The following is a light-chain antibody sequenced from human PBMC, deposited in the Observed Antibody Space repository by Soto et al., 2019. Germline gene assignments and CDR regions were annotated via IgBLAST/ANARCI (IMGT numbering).Light chain of an antibody. Sequence: QSVLPQAPSASGTPGQRVTISRSGSSSNLGSNTVHWYQQLPGTATKLLIYSNNQRTSGVPDRLAGSKSDTSASLAITGLESEEEADYYCAVWDVSLNAVGLGGGTKRTL. J-gene: IGLJ2*01. CDR3: AVWDVSLNAVG. V-gene: IGLV1-44*01. CDR1: SSNLGSNT. CDR2: SNN.